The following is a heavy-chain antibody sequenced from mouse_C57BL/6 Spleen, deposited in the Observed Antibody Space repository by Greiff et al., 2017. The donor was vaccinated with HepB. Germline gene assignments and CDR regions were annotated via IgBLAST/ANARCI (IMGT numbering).Heavy chain of an antibody. CDR2: IDPSDSYT. Sequence: QVQLQQPGAELVKPGASVKLSCKASGYTFTSYWMQWVKQRPGQGLEWIGEIDPSDSYTNYNQKFKGKATLTVDTSSSTAYMQLSSLTSEDSAVYYCARDLIYDGYSRAMDYWGQGTSVTVSS. CDR1: GYTFTSYW. J-gene: IGHJ4*01. D-gene: IGHD2-3*01. V-gene: IGHV1-50*01. CDR3: ARDLIYDGYSRAMDY.